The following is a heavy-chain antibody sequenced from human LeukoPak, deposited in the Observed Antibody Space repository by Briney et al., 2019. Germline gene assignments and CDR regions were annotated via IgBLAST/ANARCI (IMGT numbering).Heavy chain of an antibody. J-gene: IGHJ3*02. CDR2: LSGDSSSI. CDR1: QFTFNNNA. D-gene: IGHD6-19*01. CDR3: ARPTGSGTFDI. Sequence: GGSLRLSCAASQFTFNNNAMSWVRQAPGKGLEWVSGLSGDSSSIYYAASVKGRFAISRDKSKNTLDLQMDSLRGEDTAVYYCARPTGSGTFDIWGQGTMVTVSS. V-gene: IGHV3-23*01.